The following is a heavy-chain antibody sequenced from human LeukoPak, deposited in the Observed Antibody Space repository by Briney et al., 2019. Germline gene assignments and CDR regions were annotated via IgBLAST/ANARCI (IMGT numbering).Heavy chain of an antibody. CDR1: GFTFSNYA. V-gene: IGHV3-23*01. Sequence: QTGGSLRLSCAASGFTFSNYAMSWVRQAPGKGLEWVSTISGSGGSTYYADSVKGRFTISRDNSKNTLYLQMNSLRAEDTAVYYCARLGHCSSTSCYSEYFQHWGQGTLVTVSS. J-gene: IGHJ1*01. CDR2: ISGSGGST. D-gene: IGHD2-2*02. CDR3: ARLGHCSSTSCYSEYFQH.